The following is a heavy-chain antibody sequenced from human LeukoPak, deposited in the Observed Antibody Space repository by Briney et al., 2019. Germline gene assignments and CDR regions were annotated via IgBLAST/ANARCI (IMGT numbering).Heavy chain of an antibody. CDR3: VRDLDWGAFDV. CDR1: ESHFSTHG. CDR2: ISPSGDIT. Sequence: GGSLRLSCAASESHFSTHGMNWVRQAPGKGLEWVSGISPSGDITYYADSVMGRFTISRDNRKSTVSLQMNSLRAEDTALYYCVRDLDWGAFDVWGQGTMVTVSS. V-gene: IGHV3-23*01. D-gene: IGHD3/OR15-3a*01. J-gene: IGHJ3*01.